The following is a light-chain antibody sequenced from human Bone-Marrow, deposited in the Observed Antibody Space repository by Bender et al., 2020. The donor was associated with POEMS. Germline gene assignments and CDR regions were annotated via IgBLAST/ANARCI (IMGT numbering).Light chain of an antibody. Sequence: QSALTQPASVSGSPGQSITISCTGTSSDIGGYKYVSWFQQHPGKAPRLIIYDVSKRPSGFPVRFSGSRSGNTATLAGSGVQAVDEDSYHIRPYVGNVWVFAQGTSVTVL. CDR2: DVS. CDR1: SSDIGGYKY. V-gene: IGLV2-8*01. J-gene: IGLJ3*02. CDR3: RPYVGNVWV.